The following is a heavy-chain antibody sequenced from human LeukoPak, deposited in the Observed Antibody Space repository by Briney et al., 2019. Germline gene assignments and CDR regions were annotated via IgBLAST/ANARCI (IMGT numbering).Heavy chain of an antibody. Sequence: GGSVTVSRKASGYTFPAYYMHWVRPTPAQGLEWMGSTNPNRGGTNHAQKFHGTFTIPPDTPISTAYMELSRLRSDDTAVYYCASNTGYCSSTSCHPLFQSWGQGTLGTVSS. CDR1: GYTFPAYY. CDR2: TNPNRGGT. J-gene: IGHJ5*02. V-gene: IGHV1-2*02. CDR3: ASNTGYCSSTSCHPLFQS. D-gene: IGHD2-2*01.